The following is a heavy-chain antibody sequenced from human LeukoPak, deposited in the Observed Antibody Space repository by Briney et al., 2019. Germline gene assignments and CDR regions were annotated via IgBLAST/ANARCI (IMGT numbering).Heavy chain of an antibody. CDR2: INSDGSST. CDR1: GFTFSSYW. Sequence: PGGSLRLSCAASGFTFSSYWMHWVRQAPGKGLVWVSRINSDGSSTSYADSVKGRFTISRDNAKNTLYLQMNSLGAEDTAVYYCARENDFLPASFDYWGQGTLVTVSS. J-gene: IGHJ4*02. CDR3: ARENDFLPASFDY. D-gene: IGHD3-3*01. V-gene: IGHV3-74*01.